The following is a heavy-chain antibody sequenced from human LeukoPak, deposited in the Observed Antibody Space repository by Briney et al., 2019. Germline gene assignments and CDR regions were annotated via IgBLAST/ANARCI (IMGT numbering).Heavy chain of an antibody. Sequence: PGGSLRLSCAASGFTFTTYSMTWVRQAPGKGLEWGSSINPGGVSRYYADSGRGRFTISRDNSENTVSLQMNSLRTDDTAMYYCAKDRAGTPWADWGQGTLVTVSS. CDR2: INPGGVSR. D-gene: IGHD1-1*01. J-gene: IGHJ4*02. V-gene: IGHV3-23*01. CDR3: AKDRAGTPWAD. CDR1: GFTFTTYS.